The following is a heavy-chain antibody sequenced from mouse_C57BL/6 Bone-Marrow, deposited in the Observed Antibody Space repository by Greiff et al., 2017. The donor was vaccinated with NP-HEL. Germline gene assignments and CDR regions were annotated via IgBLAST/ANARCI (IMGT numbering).Heavy chain of an antibody. Sequence: QVQLQQPGAELVRPGTSVKLSCEASGYTFTSYWMHWVKQRPGQGLEWIGVIDPSDSYTNYNQKFKGKATLTVDTSSSTAYMQLSSLTSEDSAVYYCARWRLRQDYWGQGTTLTVSS. J-gene: IGHJ2*01. CDR3: ARWRLRQDY. V-gene: IGHV1-59*01. CDR1: GYTFTSYW. D-gene: IGHD2-4*01. CDR2: IDPSDSYT.